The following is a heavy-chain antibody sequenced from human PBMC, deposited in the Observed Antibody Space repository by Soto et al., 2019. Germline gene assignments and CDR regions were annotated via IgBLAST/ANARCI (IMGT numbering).Heavy chain of an antibody. J-gene: IGHJ6*02. CDR3: ARGFWSGYDTPHYYYGMDV. CDR2: INHSGST. V-gene: IGHV4-34*01. Sequence: SERLSITCAVYGGSFSGYYWSWTRQPPGKGLEWIGEINHSGSTNYNPSLKSRVTISVDTSKNQFSLKLSSVTAADTAGYYCARGFWSGYDTPHYYYGMDVWGQGTSVTVSS. D-gene: IGHD3-3*01. CDR1: GGSFSGYY.